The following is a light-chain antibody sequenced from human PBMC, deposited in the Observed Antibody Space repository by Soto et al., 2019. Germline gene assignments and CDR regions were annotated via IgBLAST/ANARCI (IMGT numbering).Light chain of an antibody. CDR1: STDVARYNY. CDR2: EVT. V-gene: IGLV2-14*01. CDR3: SSYTSSSTAV. Sequence: QSALTQVASVSGSPGQSITISCTGTSTDVARYNYVSWYQQHPDKAPKLMIYEVTNRPSGVSNRFSGSMSGNTASLTISGLQAEDEADYYCSSYTSSSTAVFGTGTKLTVL. J-gene: IGLJ1*01.